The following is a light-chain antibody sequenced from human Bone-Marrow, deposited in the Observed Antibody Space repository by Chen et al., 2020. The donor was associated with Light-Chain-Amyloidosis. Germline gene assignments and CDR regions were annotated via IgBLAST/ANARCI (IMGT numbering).Light chain of an antibody. CDR2: GSS. Sequence: EIVLTQSPGTLSLSPGGGANLSCRASQTISSNYLTWYQQKFGQAPRLLIYGSSSRATGIPDRFTGSGSGTDFTLTIHRLEPEEFAMSYCQQYGTSPLTFGGGTKVEIK. CDR1: QTISSNY. CDR3: QQYGTSPLT. J-gene: IGKJ4*01. V-gene: IGKV3-20*01.